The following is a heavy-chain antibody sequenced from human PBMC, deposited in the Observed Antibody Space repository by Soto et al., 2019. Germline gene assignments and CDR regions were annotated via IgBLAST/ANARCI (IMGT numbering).Heavy chain of an antibody. CDR3: ARHRYGSGRLYNWFDP. Sequence: QVQLQESGPGLVKPSETLSLTCTVSGGSISGYFWSWMRQPPGKELEWIGYIYYSGSTNYNPSLKSRFTMSXXSXTXXFALKLSSVTAADTAVYYCARHRYGSGRLYNWFDPWGPGTLVTVSS. CDR1: GGSISGYF. D-gene: IGHD3-10*01. J-gene: IGHJ5*02. V-gene: IGHV4-59*01. CDR2: IYYSGST.